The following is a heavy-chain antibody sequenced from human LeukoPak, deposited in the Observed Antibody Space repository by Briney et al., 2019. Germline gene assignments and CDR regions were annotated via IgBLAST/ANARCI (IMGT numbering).Heavy chain of an antibody. CDR1: GFTFSSYG. CDR3: ARSVESSKDAFDI. Sequence: SGRSLRLSCAASGFTFSSYGMRWVRQAPGKGLEWVAVIWYDGSNKYYADSVKGRFTISRDNSKNTLYLQMNSLRAEDTAVYYCARSVESSKDAFDIWGQGTMVTVSS. V-gene: IGHV3-33*01. CDR2: IWYDGSNK. D-gene: IGHD1-1*01. J-gene: IGHJ3*02.